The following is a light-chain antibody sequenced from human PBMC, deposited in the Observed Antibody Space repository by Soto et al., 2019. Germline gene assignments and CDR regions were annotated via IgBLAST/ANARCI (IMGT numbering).Light chain of an antibody. V-gene: IGLV2-23*01. Sequence: QSALTQPASVSGSPGQSITISCTGTNSDVGSYNLVSWYQQHPGKAPKLMIYEGTERPSGVSNRFSGSKSGNTASLTISGLQAEDEADYYCCSYAGSGTDVFGTGTKLTVL. CDR2: EGT. CDR1: NSDVGSYNL. CDR3: CSYAGSGTDV. J-gene: IGLJ1*01.